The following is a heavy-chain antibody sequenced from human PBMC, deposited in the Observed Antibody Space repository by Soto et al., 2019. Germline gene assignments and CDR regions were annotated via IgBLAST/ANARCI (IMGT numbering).Heavy chain of an antibody. CDR3: ARGEPENTAMAGYSSGWYRYYFEY. CDR1: GFTFSSYS. J-gene: IGHJ4*02. CDR2: ISSSSSTI. Sequence: GGSLRLSCAASGFTFSSYSMNWVRQAPGKGLEWVSYISSSSSTIYYADSVKGRFTISRDNAKNSLYLQMNSLRAEDTAVYYCARGEPENTAMAGYSSGWYRYYFEYWGQGTPVTVSS. D-gene: IGHD6-19*01. V-gene: IGHV3-48*01.